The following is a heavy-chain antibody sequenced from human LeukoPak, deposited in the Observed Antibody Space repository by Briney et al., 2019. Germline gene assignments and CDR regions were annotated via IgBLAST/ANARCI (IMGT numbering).Heavy chain of an antibody. D-gene: IGHD3-10*01. V-gene: IGHV4-59*08. CDR1: GGSISGSY. J-gene: IGHJ3*02. CDR2: IYYSGST. CDR3: ASYGSGSRLDAFDI. Sequence: SEILSLTCSVSGGSISGSYWSWIRQPPGKGLEWIGYIYYSGSTNYNPSLKSRVTISVDTSKNQFSLKLSSVTAADTAVYYCASYGSGSRLDAFDIWGQGTMVTVSS.